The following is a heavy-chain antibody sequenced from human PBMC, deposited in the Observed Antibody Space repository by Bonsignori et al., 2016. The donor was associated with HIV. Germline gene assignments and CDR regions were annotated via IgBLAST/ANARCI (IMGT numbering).Heavy chain of an antibody. D-gene: IGHD5-24*01. Sequence: WVRQAPGQGLEWMGWMNPNSGNTGYAQKFQGRVTMTRNTSISTAYMELSSLRSEDTAVYYCARVEMATTHYYYYYMDVWGKGTTVTVSS. J-gene: IGHJ6*03. CDR2: MNPNSGNT. CDR3: ARVEMATTHYYYYYMDV. V-gene: IGHV1-8*01.